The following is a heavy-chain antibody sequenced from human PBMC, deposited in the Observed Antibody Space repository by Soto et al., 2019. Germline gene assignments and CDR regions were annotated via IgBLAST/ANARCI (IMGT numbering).Heavy chain of an antibody. Sequence: SETLSLTCTVSGGSISSSSYYWGWIRQPPGKGLEWIGSIYYSGSTYYNPSLKSRVTISVDTSKNQFSLKLSSVTAADTAVYYCARHQRTFGVVRWYFDLWGRGTLVTVSS. CDR3: ARHQRTFGVVRWYFDL. J-gene: IGHJ2*01. V-gene: IGHV4-39*01. CDR1: GGSISSSSYY. D-gene: IGHD3-3*01. CDR2: IYYSGST.